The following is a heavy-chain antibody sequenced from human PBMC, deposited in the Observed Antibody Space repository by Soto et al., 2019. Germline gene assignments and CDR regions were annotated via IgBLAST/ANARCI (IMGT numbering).Heavy chain of an antibody. Sequence: QVQLVESGGGVVQPGRSLRLSCAASGFTFSSYGMHWVRQAPGKGLEWVAVIWYDGSNKYYADSVKGRLTISRDNSKNTLYLQMNSLRAEDTAVYYCARDPAPYSSSSWVDYWGQGTLVTVSS. CDR1: GFTFSSYG. V-gene: IGHV3-33*01. D-gene: IGHD6-6*01. CDR3: ARDPAPYSSSSWVDY. CDR2: IWYDGSNK. J-gene: IGHJ4*02.